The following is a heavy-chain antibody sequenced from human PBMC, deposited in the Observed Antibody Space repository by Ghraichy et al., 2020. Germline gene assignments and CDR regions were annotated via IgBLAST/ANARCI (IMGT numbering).Heavy chain of an antibody. J-gene: IGHJ3*01. Sequence: GGSLRLSCAVSEFTFDGYPMTWVRQAPGKGLEWVSTLGADGRSTFYADSVKGRFTISRDKSKRTMYLQMNSLRADDTAVYYCAKAGGRLGEGAFDVCGQGTKVTVSS. V-gene: IGHV3-23*01. CDR2: LGADGRST. CDR3: AKAGGRLGEGAFDV. D-gene: IGHD3-10*01. CDR1: EFTFDGYP.